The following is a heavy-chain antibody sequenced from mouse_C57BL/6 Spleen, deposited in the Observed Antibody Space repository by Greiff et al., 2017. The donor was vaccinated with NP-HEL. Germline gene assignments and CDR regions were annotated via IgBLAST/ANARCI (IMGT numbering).Heavy chain of an antibody. V-gene: IGHV5-17*01. D-gene: IGHD2-4*01. J-gene: IGHJ4*01. CDR1: GFTFSDYG. Sequence: DVMLVESGGGLVKPGGSLKLSCAASGFTFSDYGMHWVRQAPEKGLEWVAYISSGSSTIYYADTVKGRFTISRDNAKNTLFLQMTSLRSEDTAMYYCAKFYDYDARYWGQGTSVTVSS. CDR3: AKFYDYDARY. CDR2: ISSGSSTI.